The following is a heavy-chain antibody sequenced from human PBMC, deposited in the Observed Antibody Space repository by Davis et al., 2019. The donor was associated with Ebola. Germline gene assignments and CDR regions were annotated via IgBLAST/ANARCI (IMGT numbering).Heavy chain of an antibody. CDR3: AKGSLYGSRSVTAGMDV. CDR1: GFTFSSYA. J-gene: IGHJ6*02. D-gene: IGHD4-17*01. Sequence: GESLKISCAASGFTFSSYAMSWVRQAPGKGLEWVSAISGSVDSTYYADSVKGRFTISRDNSKNTLYLQMNSLRAEDTAVYYCAKGSLYGSRSVTAGMDVWGQGATVTVSS. V-gene: IGHV3-23*01. CDR2: ISGSVDST.